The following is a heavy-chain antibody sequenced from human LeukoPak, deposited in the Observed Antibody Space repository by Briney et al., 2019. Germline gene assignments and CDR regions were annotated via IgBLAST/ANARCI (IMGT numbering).Heavy chain of an antibody. V-gene: IGHV3-33*01. Sequence: GSSLILSCAASGFTFSSYGMHWVRQAPGKGLEWVAVIWSDGSSKHYADSVKGRFTISRDNSKNTVYLQMSSLRAEDTALYYCARGQPPSYYDMDVWGQGTTVTASS. J-gene: IGHJ6*02. CDR2: IWSDGSSK. CDR1: GFTFSSYG. CDR3: ARGQPPSYYDMDV. D-gene: IGHD6-13*01.